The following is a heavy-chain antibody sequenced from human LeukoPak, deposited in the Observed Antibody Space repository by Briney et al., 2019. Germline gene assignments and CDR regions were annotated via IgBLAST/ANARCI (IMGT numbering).Heavy chain of an antibody. CDR1: GYTFTGYY. Sequence: EASVKVSCKASGYTFTGYYMNWVRQAPGPGLEWMGWINVKNGDTNYAQKFQGRVTMTRDTSTSTVYMELSSLRSEDTAVYYCARVSPYCSSTSCYTLDYWGQGTLVTVSS. D-gene: IGHD2-2*02. CDR2: INVKNGDT. V-gene: IGHV1-2*02. J-gene: IGHJ4*02. CDR3: ARVSPYCSSTSCYTLDY.